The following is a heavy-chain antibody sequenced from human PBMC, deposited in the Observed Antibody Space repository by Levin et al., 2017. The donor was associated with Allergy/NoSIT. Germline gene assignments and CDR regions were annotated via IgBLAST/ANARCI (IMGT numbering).Heavy chain of an antibody. Sequence: SETLSLTCTVSGGSVSSGSYYWSWIRQPPGKGLEWIGYIYYSGSTNYNPSLKSRVTISVDTSKNQFSLKLSSVTAADTAVYYCASSPGALDWGQGTLVTVSS. CDR2: IYYSGST. V-gene: IGHV4-61*01. CDR3: ASSPGALD. J-gene: IGHJ4*02. D-gene: IGHD3-10*01. CDR1: GGSVSSGSYY.